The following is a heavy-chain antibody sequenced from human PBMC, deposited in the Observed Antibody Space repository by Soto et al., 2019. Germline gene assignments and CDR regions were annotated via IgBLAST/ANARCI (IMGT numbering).Heavy chain of an antibody. CDR2: INDRGSI. V-gene: IGHV4-34*01. CDR1: GGSFSGYY. Sequence: QVQLQQWGAGPLRPLETLSLTCGVSGGSFSGYYWAWIRQSPGMGLEWLGEINDRGSINYNPSLKIRVSISVDTSKNHYTRKLRSVTAADTGVYSSAKESHDILTGPPWVWYFDLWGRGTLVTVSS. J-gene: IGHJ2*01. CDR3: AKESHDILTGPPWVWYFDL. D-gene: IGHD3-9*01.